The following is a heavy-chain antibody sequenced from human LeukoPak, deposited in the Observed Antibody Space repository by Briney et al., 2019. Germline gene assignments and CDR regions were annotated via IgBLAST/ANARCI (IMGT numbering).Heavy chain of an antibody. J-gene: IGHJ3*02. V-gene: IGHV3-23*01. CDR3: AKVPVFSLTISEVVTDDAFDI. Sequence: PGGSLRLSCAASGFTVSNDYMSWVRQAPGKGLEWVSAISGSGGATYYADSVKGRFTISRDNSKNTLYLQMNSLRAEDTAVYYCAKVPVFSLTISEVVTDDAFDIWGQGTIVTVSS. CDR1: GFTVSNDY. D-gene: IGHD3-3*01. CDR2: ISGSGGAT.